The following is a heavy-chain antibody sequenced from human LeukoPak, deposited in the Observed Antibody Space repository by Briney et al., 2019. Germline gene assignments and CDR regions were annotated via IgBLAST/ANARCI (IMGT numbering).Heavy chain of an antibody. CDR3: ARALLWFGDFDY. J-gene: IGHJ4*02. CDR2: IYYSGTT. D-gene: IGHD3-10*01. Sequence: SETLSLTCTVSGGSISNYYWNWIRQPPGKGLEWIGYIYYSGTTNYNPSLKSRVSMSVDTSKNQFSLKLSSVTAADTAVYYCARALLWFGDFDYWGQGTLVTVSS. CDR1: GGSISNYY. V-gene: IGHV4-59*01.